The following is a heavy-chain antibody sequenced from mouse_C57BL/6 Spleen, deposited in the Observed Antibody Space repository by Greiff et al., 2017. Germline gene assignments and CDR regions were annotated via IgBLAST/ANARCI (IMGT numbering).Heavy chain of an antibody. D-gene: IGHD2-5*01. Sequence: VQLQQSGPELVKPGASVKLSCKASGYAFSSSWMHWVKQRPGQGLEWIGRIYPGDGDTNYNGKFKGKATLTADKSSSTSYMQLSSLTSEDSAVFYDARRNSNFCFDVGGTGTTVTVSS. CDR3: ARRNSNFCFDV. J-gene: IGHJ1*03. CDR1: GYAFSSSW. CDR2: IYPGDGDT. V-gene: IGHV1-82*01.